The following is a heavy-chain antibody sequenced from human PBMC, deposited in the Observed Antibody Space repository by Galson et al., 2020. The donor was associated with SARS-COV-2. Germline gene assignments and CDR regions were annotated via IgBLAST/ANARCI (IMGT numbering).Heavy chain of an antibody. Sequence: ASVKVSCKASGYTFTDYYMHWVRHAPGQGLEWMGWINPTSGGPNYAQKFQGRVTMTRDTSLSTAYMELSRLRSDDTAVYYCARDLVAYSGSWSGFDPWGQGTLVTVSS. CDR1: GYTFTDYY. CDR3: ARDLVAYSGSWSGFDP. V-gene: IGHV1-2*02. CDR2: INPTSGGP. D-gene: IGHD6-13*01. J-gene: IGHJ5*02.